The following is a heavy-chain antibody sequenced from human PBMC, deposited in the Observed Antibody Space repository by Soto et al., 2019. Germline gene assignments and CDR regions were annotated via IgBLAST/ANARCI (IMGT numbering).Heavy chain of an antibody. CDR2: IIPILGTP. Sequence: QVQLVQSGAEVKKPGSSVKISCKVSGGTFNSYTINWVRQAPGQGLEWMGRIIPILGTPAYAQKFQGRVTITADKSTSTAYMELSSLRSEDTAVYYCATGLVRGVTTTGGYWGQGTLVTVSS. D-gene: IGHD3-10*01. CDR3: ATGLVRGVTTTGGY. CDR1: GGTFNSYT. V-gene: IGHV1-69*08. J-gene: IGHJ4*02.